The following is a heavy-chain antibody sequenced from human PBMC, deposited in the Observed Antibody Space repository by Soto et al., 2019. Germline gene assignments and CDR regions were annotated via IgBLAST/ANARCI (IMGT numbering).Heavy chain of an antibody. Sequence: EVQLLESGGGLVQPGGSLRLSCAASGFTFSSYAMSWVRQAPGKGLEWVSAISGSGGSTYYADSVKGRFTISRDNSKNTLYLQMNSLRAEDTAVYYCASRVDTAINYYYYGMDVWGQGTTVTVSS. J-gene: IGHJ6*02. D-gene: IGHD5-18*01. CDR2: ISGSGGST. CDR3: ASRVDTAINYYYYGMDV. CDR1: GFTFSSYA. V-gene: IGHV3-23*01.